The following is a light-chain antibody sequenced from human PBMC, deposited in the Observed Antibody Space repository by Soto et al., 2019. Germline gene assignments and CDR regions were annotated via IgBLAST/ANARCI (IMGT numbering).Light chain of an antibody. CDR2: DAS. J-gene: IGKJ1*01. CDR3: QQYYSYPRT. V-gene: IGKV1-5*01. Sequence: DIQMTQSPSTLSASVGDRVTITCRASQSISGWLAWYQQKPGKAPKLLIYDASSLESGVPSRFSGSGSGAEFTLTISCLQSEDFATYYCQQYYSYPRTFGQGTKVDIK. CDR1: QSISGW.